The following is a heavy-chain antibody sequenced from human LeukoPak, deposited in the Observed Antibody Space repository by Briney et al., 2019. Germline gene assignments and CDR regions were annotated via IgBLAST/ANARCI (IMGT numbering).Heavy chain of an antibody. CDR1: GFTFSDHY. CDR2: ISTYSGYT. V-gene: IGHV3-11*03. J-gene: IGHJ3*02. Sequence: GGSLRLSCAASGFTFSDHYMSWIRQAPGKGLEWVSYISTYSGYTNYAGSVKGRFTISRDNAKNSLYLQLNDLRAEDTAVYYCARKYYYDSSGYYGSSFDMWGQGTMVTVSS. CDR3: ARKYYYDSSGYYGSSFDM. D-gene: IGHD3-22*01.